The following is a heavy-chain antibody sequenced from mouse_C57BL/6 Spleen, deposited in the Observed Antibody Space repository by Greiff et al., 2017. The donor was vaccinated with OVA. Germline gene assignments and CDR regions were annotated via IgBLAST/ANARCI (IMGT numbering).Heavy chain of an antibody. J-gene: IGHJ1*03. Sequence: QVQLQQSGAELVKPGASVKISCKASGYAFSSYWMNWVKQRPGKGLEWIGQIYPGDGDTNYNGKFKGKATLTADKSSSTAYMQLSSLTSEDSAVYFCARWALDYSRYCDVWGTGTTVTVSS. CDR3: ARWALDYSRYCDV. CDR2: IYPGDGDT. D-gene: IGHD2-5*01. V-gene: IGHV1-80*01. CDR1: GYAFSSYW.